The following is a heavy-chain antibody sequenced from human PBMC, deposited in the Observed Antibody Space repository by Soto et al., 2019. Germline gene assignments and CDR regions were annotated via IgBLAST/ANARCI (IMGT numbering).Heavy chain of an antibody. CDR3: TTDPIVLMVYADY. Sequence: GGSLRLSCAASGFTFSNAWMSWVRQAPGKGLEWVGRIKSKTDGGTTDDAAPVEGRFTITRDDSKNTLQLQMNSLKTEDTAVYYCTTDPIVLMVYADYWGQGTLVTVSS. CDR1: GFTFSNAW. J-gene: IGHJ4*02. D-gene: IGHD2-8*01. V-gene: IGHV3-15*01. CDR2: IKSKTDGGTT.